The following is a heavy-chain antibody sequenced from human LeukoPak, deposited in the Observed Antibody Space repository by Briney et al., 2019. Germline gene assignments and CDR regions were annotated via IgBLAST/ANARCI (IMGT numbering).Heavy chain of an antibody. CDR1: GYTLTDYY. J-gene: IGHJ4*02. CDR2: INPSGGST. V-gene: IGHV1-46*01. D-gene: IGHD1-26*01. CDR3: AREDRWSYHLEY. Sequence: ASVKVSCKASGYTLTDYYMHWVRQAPGQGLEWMGIINPSGGSTSYAQKFQGRVTMTRDTSTSTVYMELSSLRSEDTAVYYCAREDRWSYHLEYWGQGTLVTVSS.